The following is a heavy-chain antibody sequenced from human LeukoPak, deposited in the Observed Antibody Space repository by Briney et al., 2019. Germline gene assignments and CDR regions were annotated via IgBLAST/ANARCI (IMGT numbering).Heavy chain of an antibody. CDR3: AGLPAAISYYYYYMDV. Sequence: ASVKVSCKASGGTFSSYAISWVRQAPGQGLEWMGGIIPIFGTANYAQKFQGRVTITADESTSTAYMELSSLRSEDTAVYYCAGLPAAISYYYYYMDVWGKGTTVTVSS. CDR1: GGTFSSYA. J-gene: IGHJ6*03. V-gene: IGHV1-69*13. CDR2: IIPIFGTA. D-gene: IGHD2-2*01.